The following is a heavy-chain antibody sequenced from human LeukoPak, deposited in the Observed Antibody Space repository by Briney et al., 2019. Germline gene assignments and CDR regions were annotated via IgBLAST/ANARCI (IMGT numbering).Heavy chain of an antibody. CDR1: GGSISSTSYY. V-gene: IGHV4-39*01. D-gene: IGHD5-24*01. J-gene: IGHJ5*02. CDR2: IYYSGST. CDR3: ARQMAAVVFAP. Sequence: PWETLSLTCTVSGGSISSTSYYRGSIRHPPGQWLEWIGSIYYSGSTYYNPSFKSRVTISVDTSKNQFSLKLSFVTAADTAVYYCARQMAAVVFAPWGQGTLFTVSS.